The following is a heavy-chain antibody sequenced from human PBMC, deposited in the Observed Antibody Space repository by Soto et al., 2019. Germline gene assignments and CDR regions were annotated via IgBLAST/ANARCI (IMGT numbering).Heavy chain of an antibody. J-gene: IGHJ6*03. CDR2: ISSSSSYI. CDR3: ARGSGSGESYYYYYMDV. Sequence: EVQLVESGGGLVKPGGSLRLSCAASGFTFSSYSMNWVRQAPGKGLEWVSSISSSSSYIYYADSVKGRFTISRDNAKNSLYLQMNSLRAEDTAVYYCARGSGSGESYYYYYMDVWGKGTTVTVSS. CDR1: GFTFSSYS. V-gene: IGHV3-21*01. D-gene: IGHD3-10*01.